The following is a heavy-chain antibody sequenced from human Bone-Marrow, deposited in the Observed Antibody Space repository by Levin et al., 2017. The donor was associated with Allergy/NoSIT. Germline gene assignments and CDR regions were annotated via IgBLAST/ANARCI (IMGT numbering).Heavy chain of an antibody. Sequence: GGSLRLSCAASGFTFSSYSMNWVRQAPGKGLEWVSSISSSSSYIYYTDSVKGRFTISRDNAKNSLYLQMNSLRAEDTAVYYCARLDDSSSYFYYYGMDVWGQGTPVTVSS. CDR1: GFTFSSYS. V-gene: IGHV3-21*01. CDR3: ARLDDSSSYFYYYGMDV. CDR2: ISSSSSYI. J-gene: IGHJ6*02. D-gene: IGHD3-22*01.